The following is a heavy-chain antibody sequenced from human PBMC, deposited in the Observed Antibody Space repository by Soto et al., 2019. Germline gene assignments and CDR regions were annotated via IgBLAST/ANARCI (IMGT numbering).Heavy chain of an antibody. CDR1: GFSLSTSGVG. CDR2: IYWDEDK. Sequence: QITLKESGPTLVKPTQTLTLTCTFSGFSLSTSGVGVSWIRQPPGKALEWLALIYWDEDKRYSPFLKSRITITKDTSTNEVVLTMTNMDPVDTGTYYCAHKGGRGAAMDVWGQGTTVTVSS. D-gene: IGHD2-15*01. CDR3: AHKGGRGAAMDV. J-gene: IGHJ6*02. V-gene: IGHV2-5*02.